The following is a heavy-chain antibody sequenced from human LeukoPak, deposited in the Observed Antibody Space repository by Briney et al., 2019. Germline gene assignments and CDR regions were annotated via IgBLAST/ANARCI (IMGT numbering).Heavy chain of an antibody. CDR1: GYTFTSYD. CDR3: ARALGIFGDYYYYMDV. Sequence: VASVKVSCTTSGYTFTSYDINWVRQATGQGLEWMGWMNPNSGNTGYAQKFQGRVTITRNTSISTAYMELNGLRSEDTAVYYCARALGIFGDYYYYMDVWGKGTTVTVSS. V-gene: IGHV1-8*03. CDR2: MNPNSGNT. J-gene: IGHJ6*03. D-gene: IGHD3-3*01.